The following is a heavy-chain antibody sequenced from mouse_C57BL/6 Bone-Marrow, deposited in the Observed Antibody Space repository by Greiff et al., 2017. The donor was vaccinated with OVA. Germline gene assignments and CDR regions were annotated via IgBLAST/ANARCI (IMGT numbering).Heavy chain of an antibody. CDR1: GYPFPEST. CDR2: FSPGSGSI. CDR3: SRHEEPYYFDY. V-gene: IGHV1-62-2*01. Sequence: QVQLQQSGAELVKPGASVKLSCKASGYPFPESTIHCVKQRSGQGLDWIGWFSPGSGSIQYNEKFKDTSTLSADKSTSTGYMELSRLTSEDSAVYFCSRHEEPYYFDYWGQGTTLTVSS. J-gene: IGHJ2*01.